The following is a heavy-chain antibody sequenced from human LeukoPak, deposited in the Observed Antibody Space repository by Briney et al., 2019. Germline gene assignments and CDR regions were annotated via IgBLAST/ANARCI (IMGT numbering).Heavy chain of an antibody. CDR3: ATSSGYYVGYIQY. CDR2: INPNSGGT. Sequence: ASMKVSCXASGYTFTGYYMHWVRQAHGQGLEWMGWINPNSGGTNYAQKFQGRVIMTRDTSISTAYMELSRLRSDDTAVYYCATSSGYYVGYIQYWGQGTLVTVSS. V-gene: IGHV1-2*02. D-gene: IGHD3-22*01. CDR1: GYTFTGYY. J-gene: IGHJ1*01.